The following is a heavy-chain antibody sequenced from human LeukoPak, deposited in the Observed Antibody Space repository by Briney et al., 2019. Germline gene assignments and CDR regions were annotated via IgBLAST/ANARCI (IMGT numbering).Heavy chain of an antibody. D-gene: IGHD5-18*01. CDR1: GFTFGSHA. V-gene: IGHV3-23*01. Sequence: GGSLRLSCEAAGFTFGSHAMYWVRQAPGKGLEWVAGIFGSGGSPHYADPVKGRFTISRDNSRNTVYLQINSLRAEDTAVYYCGKTTVGYSSGQKPAWPVDYWGQGTLVTVSS. CDR3: GKTTVGYSSGQKPAWPVDY. J-gene: IGHJ4*02. CDR2: IFGSGGSP.